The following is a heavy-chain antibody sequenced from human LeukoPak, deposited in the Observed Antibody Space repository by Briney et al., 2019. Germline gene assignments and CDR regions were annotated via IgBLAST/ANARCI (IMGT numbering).Heavy chain of an antibody. CDR2: IYYSGST. Sequence: PSETLSLTCTVSGGSISSYYWSWIRQPPGKGLEWIGSIYYSGSTNYNPSLKSRVTISVDTSKNQFSLKLSSVTAADTAVYYCARIRTYYDILTGYYEIYFDYWGQGTLVTVSS. CDR1: GGSISSYY. D-gene: IGHD3-9*01. CDR3: ARIRTYYDILTGYYEIYFDY. V-gene: IGHV4-59*08. J-gene: IGHJ4*02.